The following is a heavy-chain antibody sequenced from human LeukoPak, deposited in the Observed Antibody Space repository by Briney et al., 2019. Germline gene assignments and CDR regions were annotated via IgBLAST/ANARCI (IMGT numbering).Heavy chain of an antibody. Sequence: ASVKVSCKASGYTFTSYGISWVRQAPGQGLEWMGWISAYNGNTNYAQKLQGRVTMTTDTSTSTAYMELRSLRSDDTAVYYCAREYCSGGSCYKHRWFDPWGQGTLVTVPS. CDR3: AREYCSGGSCYKHRWFDP. CDR1: GYTFTSYG. V-gene: IGHV1-18*04. J-gene: IGHJ5*02. CDR2: ISAYNGNT. D-gene: IGHD2-15*01.